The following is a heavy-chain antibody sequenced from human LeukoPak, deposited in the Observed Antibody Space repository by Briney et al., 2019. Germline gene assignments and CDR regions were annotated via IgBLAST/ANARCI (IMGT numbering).Heavy chain of an antibody. Sequence: PGGSLRLSCAASGFTFDDYGMSWVRQAPGKGLEWVSGINWNGGSTGYADSVKGRFTISRDNAKNTLYLQVNSLRVEDTAIYYCARDRWVAADFHYYYAMDVWGQGTTVTVSS. CDR2: INWNGGST. J-gene: IGHJ6*02. D-gene: IGHD6-25*01. CDR1: GFTFDDYG. CDR3: ARDRWVAADFHYYYAMDV. V-gene: IGHV3-20*04.